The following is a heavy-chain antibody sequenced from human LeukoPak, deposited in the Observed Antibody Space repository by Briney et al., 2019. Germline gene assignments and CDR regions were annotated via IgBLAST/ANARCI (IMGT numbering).Heavy chain of an antibody. CDR3: AKGPLRGTAAAIDY. Sequence: GGSLRLSCAASGFTFNNYGMHWVRQAPGKGLEWVAVISYDGRNIHYPDSVKGRFTISRDISTDTLWLQMDSLRTEDTAVDYCAKGPLRGTAAAIDYWGQGTLVTVCS. J-gene: IGHJ4*02. V-gene: IGHV3-30*18. CDR2: ISYDGRNI. CDR1: GFTFNNYG. D-gene: IGHD2-2*01.